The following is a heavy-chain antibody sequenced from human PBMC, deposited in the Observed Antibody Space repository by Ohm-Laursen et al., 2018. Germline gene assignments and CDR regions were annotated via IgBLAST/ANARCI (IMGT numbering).Heavy chain of an antibody. CDR2: IYYSGST. J-gene: IGHJ6*02. V-gene: IGHV4-31*03. CDR1: GGSISSGGYY. Sequence: TLSLTCIVSGGSISSGGYYWSWIRQHPGKGLEWIGYIYYSGSTYYNPSLKSRVTISVDTSKNQFSLKLSSVTAADTAVYYCARDGWEDYGDPSGMDVWGQGTTVTVSS. D-gene: IGHD4-17*01. CDR3: ARDGWEDYGDPSGMDV.